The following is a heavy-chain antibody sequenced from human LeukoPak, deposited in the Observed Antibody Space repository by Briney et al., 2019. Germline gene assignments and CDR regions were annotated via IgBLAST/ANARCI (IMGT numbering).Heavy chain of an antibody. CDR1: GFTVSSNY. D-gene: IGHD3-10*01. Sequence: GGSLRLSCAASGFTVSSNYMSWVRQAPGKGLEWVSSISSSSSYTYYADSLKGRFTISRDNANNSLYLQMNSLRAEDTAVYYCVREAHRVTMIRGNWFDPWGQGTLVTVSS. CDR3: VREAHRVTMIRGNWFDP. J-gene: IGHJ5*02. CDR2: ISSSSSYT. V-gene: IGHV3-21*01.